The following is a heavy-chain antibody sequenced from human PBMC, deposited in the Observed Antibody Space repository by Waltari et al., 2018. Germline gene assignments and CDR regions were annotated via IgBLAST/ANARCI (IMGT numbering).Heavy chain of an antibody. CDR3: AKGAIVGATDYYYMDV. D-gene: IGHD1-26*01. CDR2: IWYDGSNK. J-gene: IGHJ6*03. Sequence: QVQLVESVGGVVQPGRSLRLSCAASGFTFSSYGLHWVRQSPGKGLEWVEVIWYDGSNKYYADSVKGRFTISRDNSKNTLYLQMNSLRAEDTAMYYCAKGAIVGATDYYYMDVWGKGTTVTVSS. CDR1: GFTFSSYG. V-gene: IGHV3-33*08.